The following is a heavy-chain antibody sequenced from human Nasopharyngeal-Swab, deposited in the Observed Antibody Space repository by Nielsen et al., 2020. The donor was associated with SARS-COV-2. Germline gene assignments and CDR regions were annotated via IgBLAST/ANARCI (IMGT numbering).Heavy chain of an antibody. D-gene: IGHD3-22*01. V-gene: IGHV3-9*01. CDR3: ASGDSSGYYSDY. J-gene: IGHJ4*02. Sequence: SLKISCAASGFTFDDYAMHWVRQAPGKGLEWVSGISWNSGSIGYADSVKGRFTISRDNAKNSLYLQMNSLRAEDTALYYCASGDSSGYYSDYWGQGTPVTVSS. CDR1: GFTFDDYA. CDR2: ISWNSGSI.